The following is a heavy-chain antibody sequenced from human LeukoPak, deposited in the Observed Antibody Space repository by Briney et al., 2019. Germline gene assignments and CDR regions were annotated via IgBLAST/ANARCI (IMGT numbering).Heavy chain of an antibody. CDR3: ARDRGRWGHGTTGYFDY. D-gene: IGHD1-1*01. V-gene: IGHV1-18*01. CDR2: ISAYNGNT. Sequence: ASVKVSFKASGYTFTSYGISWVRQAPGQGLEWMGWISAYNGNTNYAQKLQGRVTMTTDTSTSTAYMELRSLRSDDTAVYYFARDRGRWGHGTTGYFDYWGQGTLVTVSS. CDR1: GYTFTSYG. J-gene: IGHJ4*02.